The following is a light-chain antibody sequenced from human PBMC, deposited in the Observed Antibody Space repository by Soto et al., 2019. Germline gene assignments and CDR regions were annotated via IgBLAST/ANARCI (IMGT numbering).Light chain of an antibody. Sequence: DIQMTQSPSSLSASVGDRVTITCRASQNISKWLNWYQQKPGKAPKLLIFTTYSLQSGVPSRFSGTGSGTDFTLTISSLEPEDFAVYYCQQYGSSPPYTFGQGTKLEIK. J-gene: IGKJ2*01. CDR3: QQYGSSPPYT. V-gene: IGKV1-39*01. CDR1: QNISKW. CDR2: TTY.